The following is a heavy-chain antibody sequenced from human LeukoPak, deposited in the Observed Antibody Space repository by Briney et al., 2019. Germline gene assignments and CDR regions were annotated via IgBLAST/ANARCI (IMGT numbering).Heavy chain of an antibody. V-gene: IGHV3-23*01. Sequence: GGSLRLSGAASRFTFSSYAMSWVRQAPGKGLEWVSTISGSGGSTYYADSVKGRFTISRDNSKNTLYLQMNSLRAEDTAVYYCAKGYWSGDAAMPYFDYWGQGTLVTVSS. CDR2: ISGSGGST. CDR3: AKGYWSGDAAMPYFDY. D-gene: IGHD5-18*01. CDR1: RFTFSSYA. J-gene: IGHJ4*02.